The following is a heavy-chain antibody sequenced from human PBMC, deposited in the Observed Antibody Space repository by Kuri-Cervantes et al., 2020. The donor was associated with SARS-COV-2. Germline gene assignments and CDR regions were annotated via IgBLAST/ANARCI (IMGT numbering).Heavy chain of an antibody. CDR1: GGSVSSSSYY. Sequence: SETLSLTCTVSGGSVSSSSYYWSWIRQPPGKGLEWIGYIYYSGSTNYNPSLKSRVTISVDTSKNQFSLKLSSVTAADTAVYYCARNGDFGVYYYGMDVWGQGTTVTVSS. CDR2: IYYSGST. V-gene: IGHV4-61*01. CDR3: ARNGDFGVYYYGMDV. D-gene: IGHD3-3*01. J-gene: IGHJ6*02.